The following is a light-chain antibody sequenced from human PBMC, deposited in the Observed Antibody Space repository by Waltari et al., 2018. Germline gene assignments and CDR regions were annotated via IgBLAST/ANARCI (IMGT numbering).Light chain of an antibody. CDR1: SGRIVSNY. V-gene: IGLV6-57*03. CDR2: QDT. Sequence: NFVLTQPHSVSESPGKTVTISCTRSSGRIVSNYMQWYQQRPGSAPTTVIYQDTQRLSGVPDRFSGSVDRSSNSASLTISGLQTEDAADYYCQSSDINHHGVFGGGTKLTVL. CDR3: QSSDINHHGV. J-gene: IGLJ3*02.